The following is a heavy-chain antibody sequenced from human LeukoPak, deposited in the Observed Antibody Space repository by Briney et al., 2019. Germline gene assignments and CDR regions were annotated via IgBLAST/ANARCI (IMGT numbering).Heavy chain of an antibody. J-gene: IGHJ4*02. CDR1: GFTFSSYA. V-gene: IGHV3-23*01. Sequence: GSLRLSCAASGFTFSSYAMSWVRQAPGKGLEWVSAISGSGFTYYADSVKGRFTISRDNSKNTLYLQMNSLRAEDTAVYYCAKRDYYDSSGYFDYWGQGTLVTVSS. D-gene: IGHD3-22*01. CDR2: ISGSGFT. CDR3: AKRDYYDSSGYFDY.